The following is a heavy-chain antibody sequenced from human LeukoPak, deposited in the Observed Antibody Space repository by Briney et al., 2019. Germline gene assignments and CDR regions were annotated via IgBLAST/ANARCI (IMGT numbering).Heavy chain of an antibody. CDR1: GGSISSYY. V-gene: IGHV4-59*01. Sequence: PSETLSLTCTVSGGSISSYYWSWIRQPPGKRPEWVGSISYSGTTNYNPSLKSRVTISVDMSKNQVSLKLTSVSAADTAIYFCARDHGNGWAWHLDVWGRGTLVTVSS. CDR2: ISYSGTT. D-gene: IGHD6-19*01. J-gene: IGHJ2*01. CDR3: ARDHGNGWAWHLDV.